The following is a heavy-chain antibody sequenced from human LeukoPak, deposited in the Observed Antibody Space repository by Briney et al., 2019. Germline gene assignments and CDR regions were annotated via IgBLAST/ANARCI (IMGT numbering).Heavy chain of an antibody. V-gene: IGHV4-59*08. J-gene: IGHJ4*02. CDR3: ARTGSGYYPYFDY. CDR1: GDSIGSHY. Sequence: SETLSLTCTVSGDSIGSHYWSWIRQPPGKGLEWIGYIYYSGSTNYNPSLKSRVTISVDTSKNQFSLKLSSVTAADTAVYYCARTGSGYYPYFDYWGQGTLATVSS. CDR2: IYYSGST. D-gene: IGHD3-22*01.